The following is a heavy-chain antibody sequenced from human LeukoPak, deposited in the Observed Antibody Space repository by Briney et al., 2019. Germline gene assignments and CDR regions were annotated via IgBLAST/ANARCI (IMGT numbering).Heavy chain of an antibody. CDR2: IIPIFGTA. J-gene: IGHJ3*02. CDR1: GGTFSSYA. V-gene: IGHV1-69*05. CDR3: AKDRRKLGSWYFCAFDI. Sequence: SVKVSCKASGGTFSSYAISWVRQAPGQGLEWMGGIIPIFGTANYAQKLQGRVTITTDESTSTAYMELNSLRAEDTALYYCAKDRRKLGSWYFCAFDIWGQGTMVTVSS. D-gene: IGHD6-13*01.